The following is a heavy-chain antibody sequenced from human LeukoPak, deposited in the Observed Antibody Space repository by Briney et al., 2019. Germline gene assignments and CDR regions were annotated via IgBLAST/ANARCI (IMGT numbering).Heavy chain of an antibody. CDR2: IRYDGSNK. J-gene: IGHJ3*02. Sequence: GGALRLSCAASGFTFSSYGMHWVGQAPGKGLEGVAFIRYDGSNKYYADSVKGRFTISRENSKNTLYMQMNSRRAEDTAVYYCAKGERVLLWCGELLYHYDAFDIWGQGTMVTVSS. CDR1: GFTFSSYG. D-gene: IGHD3-10*01. CDR3: AKGERVLLWCGELLYHYDAFDI. V-gene: IGHV3-30*02.